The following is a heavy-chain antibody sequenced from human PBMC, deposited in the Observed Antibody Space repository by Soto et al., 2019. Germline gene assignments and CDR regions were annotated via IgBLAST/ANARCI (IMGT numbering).Heavy chain of an antibody. V-gene: IGHV4-38-2*01. CDR3: VGVVVTAY. D-gene: IGHD2-21*02. J-gene: IGHJ4*02. CDR2: IYHSGST. Sequence: SETLSLTCAVSGYFIGSGYYWGWIRQPPGKGLEWIGNIYHSGSTYYNPSLKSRVTISVDTSKNQFYLKLTSVTAADTAVYFCVGVVVTAYWGQGTLVTVSS. CDR1: GYFIGSGYY.